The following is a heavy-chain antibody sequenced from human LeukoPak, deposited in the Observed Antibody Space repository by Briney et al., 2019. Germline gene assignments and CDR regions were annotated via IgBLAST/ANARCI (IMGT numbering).Heavy chain of an antibody. CDR3: AKDARGLWFGEYPGFDY. Sequence: PGGSLRLSCAASGFTFSSYWMSWVRQAPGKGLEWVANIKQDGSEKYYVDSVKGRFTISRDNAKNSLYLQMNSLRAEDTAVYYCAKDARGLWFGEYPGFDYWGQGTLVTVSS. CDR2: IKQDGSEK. V-gene: IGHV3-7*01. D-gene: IGHD3-10*01. CDR1: GFTFSSYW. J-gene: IGHJ4*02.